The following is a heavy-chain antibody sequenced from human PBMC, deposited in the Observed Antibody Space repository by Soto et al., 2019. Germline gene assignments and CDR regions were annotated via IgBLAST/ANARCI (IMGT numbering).Heavy chain of an antibody. Sequence: GASVKVSCKASGGTFSSYAISWVRQAPGQGLEWMGGIIPIFGTANYAQKFQGRVTITADESTSTAYMELSSLRSEDTDVYYCARGSMIVVVDYYYYGMDVWGQGTTLTVSS. CDR1: GGTFSSYA. D-gene: IGHD3-22*01. CDR3: ARGSMIVVVDYYYYGMDV. J-gene: IGHJ6*02. CDR2: IIPIFGTA. V-gene: IGHV1-69*13.